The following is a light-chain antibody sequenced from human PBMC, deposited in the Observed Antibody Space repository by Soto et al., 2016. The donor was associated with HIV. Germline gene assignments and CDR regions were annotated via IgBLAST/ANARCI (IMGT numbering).Light chain of an antibody. CDR1: QSLVHSDGMTY. V-gene: IGKV2D-29*01. CDR2: EAS. CDR3: MQTIYLPIT. J-gene: IGKJ4*01. Sequence: DIVMTQTPLSLSVTPGQPASTSCRSSQSLVHSDGMTYLYWYLQKPGQPPQLLIFEASKRFSGVPDRFTGSGSGTDFTLTISRVEAEDVGVYFCMQTIYLPITFGGGTKVEIK.